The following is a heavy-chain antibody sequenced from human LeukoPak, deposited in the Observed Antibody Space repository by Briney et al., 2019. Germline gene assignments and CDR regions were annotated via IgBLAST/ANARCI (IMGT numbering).Heavy chain of an antibody. CDR2: INPNSGGT. D-gene: IGHD4-17*01. Sequence: ASVKVSCKASGYTFTGYYMHWVRQAPGQGLEWMGWINPNSGGTNYAQKFQGRVTMTRDTSISTAYMELSSLRSEDTAVYYCARDGDYGDPDYFDYWGQGTLVTVSS. J-gene: IGHJ4*02. V-gene: IGHV1-2*02. CDR1: GYTFTGYY. CDR3: ARDGDYGDPDYFDY.